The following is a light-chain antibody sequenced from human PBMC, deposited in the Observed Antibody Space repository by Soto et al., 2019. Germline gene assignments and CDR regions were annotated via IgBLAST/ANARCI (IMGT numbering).Light chain of an antibody. CDR3: QQSYSTPLT. Sequence: DIQMTQSPSSLSASVGARVTITCRASQSISSNLNWYQQKPGKAPKLLIYAASSLQSGVPSRFSGGGSGTDFTLTISSLQPEDFATYSCQQSYSTPLTFGGGTKVDIK. CDR2: AAS. CDR1: QSISSN. V-gene: IGKV1-39*01. J-gene: IGKJ4*01.